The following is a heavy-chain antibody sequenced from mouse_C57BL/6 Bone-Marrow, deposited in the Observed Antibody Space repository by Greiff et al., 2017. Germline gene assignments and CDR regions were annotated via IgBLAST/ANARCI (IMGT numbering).Heavy chain of an antibody. CDR2: INPNNGGT. CDR3: ARDDGYYAVGFAY. CDR1: GYTFTDYY. Sequence: VQLKQSGPELVKPGASVKISCKASGYTFTDYYMNWVKQSHGKSLEWIGDINPNNGGTSYNQKFKGKATLTVDKSSSTAYMELRSLTSEDSAVYYCARDDGYYAVGFAYWGQGTLVTVSA. D-gene: IGHD2-3*01. V-gene: IGHV1-26*01. J-gene: IGHJ3*01.